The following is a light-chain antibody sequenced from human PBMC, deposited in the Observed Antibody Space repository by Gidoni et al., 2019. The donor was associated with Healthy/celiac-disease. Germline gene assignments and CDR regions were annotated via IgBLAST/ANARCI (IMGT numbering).Light chain of an antibody. CDR2: DVS. CDR1: SSDVGGYNY. CDR3: CSYAGSDDV. Sequence: QSALTQPRSVSGSPGQSVTISCTGTSSDVGGYNYVSWYQQHPGKAPKLMIYDVSKQPSGVPDRFSGSKSGNTASLTISGLQAEDEADYYCCSYAGSDDVFGTGTKVTV. J-gene: IGLJ1*01. V-gene: IGLV2-11*01.